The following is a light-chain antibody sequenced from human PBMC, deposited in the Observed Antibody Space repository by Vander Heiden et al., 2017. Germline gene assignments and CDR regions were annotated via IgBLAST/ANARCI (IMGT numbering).Light chain of an antibody. Sequence: QSALTQPAPVSGSPGQSIPISCTGTSSDIGDHDHVSWYHQHPGKVPKVIIYEVSKRPSGVSNRFSGSKSGNTASLTISGLQAEDDADYYCCSYTRSSTLVFGTGTKVTAL. J-gene: IGLJ1*01. CDR3: CSYTRSSTLV. V-gene: IGLV2-14*01. CDR2: EVS. CDR1: SSDIGDHDH.